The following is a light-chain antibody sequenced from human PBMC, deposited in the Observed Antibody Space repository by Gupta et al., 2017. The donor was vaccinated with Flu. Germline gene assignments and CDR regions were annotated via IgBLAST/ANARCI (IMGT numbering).Light chain of an antibody. J-gene: IGKJ5*01. V-gene: IGKV2-30*01. CDR3: MQGTHWPPIT. CDR1: ESLVYSDGTTY. CDR2: NVS. Sequence: DVVMTQSPLSLSVTLGQPASISCRSSESLVYSDGTTYLSGCQQRPGQAPRRLIYNVSNRVSGVPDRFSGSGSGTDFSIKISRAEAEDVGVYYCMQGTHWPPITFGQGTRVEIK.